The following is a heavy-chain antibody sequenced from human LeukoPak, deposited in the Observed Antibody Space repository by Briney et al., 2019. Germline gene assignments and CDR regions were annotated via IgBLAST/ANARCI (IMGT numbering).Heavy chain of an antibody. V-gene: IGHV3-9*01. D-gene: IGHD2-8*01. J-gene: IGHJ4*02. CDR2: INWDSGYI. CDR3: AREGSVCSNGICRYFDF. CDR1: GFTFEGCA. Sequence: GRSLRLSCAASGFTFEGCAMHWVRQAPGKGPEWVSSINWDSGYIEYADSVRGRFTISRDNAKNSLYLQMNGLKAGDTALYYCAREGSVCSNGICRYFDFWGQGTLVTVSS.